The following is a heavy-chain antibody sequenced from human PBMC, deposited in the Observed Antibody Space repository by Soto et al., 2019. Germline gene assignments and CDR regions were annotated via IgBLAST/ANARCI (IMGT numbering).Heavy chain of an antibody. D-gene: IGHD3-9*01. V-gene: IGHV3-23*01. CDR2: ISGSGGST. Sequence: GGSLRLSCAASGFTFSSYAMSWVRQSPGKGLEWVSAISGSGGSTYYADSVKGRFTISRDNSKNTLYLQMNSLRAEDTAVYYCAKGPLRSVYFYWSLDVWGQGNRVTVSS. CDR1: GFTFSSYA. J-gene: IGHJ6*02. CDR3: AKGPLRSVYFYWSLDV.